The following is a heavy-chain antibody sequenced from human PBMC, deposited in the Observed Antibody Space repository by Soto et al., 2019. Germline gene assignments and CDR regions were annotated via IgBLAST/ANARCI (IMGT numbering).Heavy chain of an antibody. J-gene: IGHJ4*02. V-gene: IGHV4-59*01. D-gene: IGHD6-6*01. Sequence: KPSETLSLTCSVSCGSISGYYWSWIRQAPGKGLEWIGYVYDTGSTSYNPSLQSRVTISVDTSKKQFSLSLRLVTAADTAVYFCARSIAVPSSHIDHWGQGTRVTVSS. CDR1: CGSISGYY. CDR2: VYDTGST. CDR3: ARSIAVPSSHIDH.